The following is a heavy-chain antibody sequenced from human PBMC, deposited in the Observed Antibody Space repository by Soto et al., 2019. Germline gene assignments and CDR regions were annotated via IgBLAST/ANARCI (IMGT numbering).Heavy chain of an antibody. CDR3: TSSRELYCSSTSCYRHYYYGMDV. CDR1: GFTFSGSA. Sequence: EVQLVESGGGLVQPGGSLKLSCAASGFTFSGSAMHWVRQASGKGLEWVGRIRSKANSYATAYAASVKGRFTISRDDSKNTAYLQMNSLKTEDTAVYYCTSSRELYCSSTSCYRHYYYGMDVWGQGTTVTVSS. V-gene: IGHV3-73*02. J-gene: IGHJ6*02. D-gene: IGHD2-2*01. CDR2: IRSKANSYAT.